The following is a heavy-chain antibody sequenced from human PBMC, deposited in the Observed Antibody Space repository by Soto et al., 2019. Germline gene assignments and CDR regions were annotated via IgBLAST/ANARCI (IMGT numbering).Heavy chain of an antibody. CDR1: GFTFSNAW. CDR3: TTDPAISGSYRDEDY. D-gene: IGHD1-26*01. CDR2: IKSKTDGGTT. J-gene: IGHJ4*02. Sequence: GGSLRLSCAASGFTFSNAWMNWVRQAPGKGLEWVGRIKSKTDGGTTDYAAPVKGRFTISRDDSKNTLYLQMNSLKTEDTAVYYCTTDPAISGSYRDEDYWGQGTLVTVSS. V-gene: IGHV3-15*07.